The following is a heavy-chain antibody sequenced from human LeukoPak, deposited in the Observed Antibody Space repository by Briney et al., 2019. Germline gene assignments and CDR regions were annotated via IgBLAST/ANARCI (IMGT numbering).Heavy chain of an antibody. CDR3: ARSSHYDILTGYSEEDAFDI. V-gene: IGHV3-53*01. CDR1: GFTVSNNY. CDR2: IYSGGST. D-gene: IGHD3-9*01. J-gene: IGHJ3*02. Sequence: GRPLRLSCAASGFTVSNNYMSWVRQAPGKGLEWVSVIYSGGSTDSADSVKGRFTISRDNSKNTLYLQMNSLRVEDTAVYYCARSSHYDILTGYSEEDAFDIWGQGTMVTVSS.